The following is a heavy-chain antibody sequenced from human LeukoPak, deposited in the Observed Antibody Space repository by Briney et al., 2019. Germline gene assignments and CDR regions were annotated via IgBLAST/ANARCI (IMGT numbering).Heavy chain of an antibody. CDR2: IKQDGSEK. CDR1: GITFDNAW. V-gene: IGHV3-7*01. CDR3: ARPIGKGRDY. J-gene: IGHJ4*02. Sequence: GGSLRLSCTASGITFDNAWMSWVRQAPGKGLEWVANIKQDGSEKSYVDSVKGRFTISRDNAKNSVYLQMNSLRAEDTAVYYCARPIGKGRDYWGQGTLVTVSS. D-gene: IGHD1-26*01.